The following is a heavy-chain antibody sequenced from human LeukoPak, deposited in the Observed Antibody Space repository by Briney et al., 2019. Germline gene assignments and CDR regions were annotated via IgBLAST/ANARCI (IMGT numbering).Heavy chain of an antibody. Sequence: SQTLSLTCATSGYSVSSNSVAWNWIRQSPSRGLEWLGRTYYRSKWYNDYAESVKSRITINPDTSKNQFSLHLNSVPPEDTAVYYCARARWGYIPYYYYMDVWGKGTTVTVSS. CDR2: TYYRSKWYN. D-gene: IGHD5-12*01. V-gene: IGHV6-1*01. CDR1: GYSVSSNSVA. J-gene: IGHJ6*03. CDR3: ARARWGYIPYYYYMDV.